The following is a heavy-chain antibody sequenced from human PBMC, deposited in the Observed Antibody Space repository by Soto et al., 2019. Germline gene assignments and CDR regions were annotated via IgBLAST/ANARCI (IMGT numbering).Heavy chain of an antibody. CDR1: GYIFVNYG. CDR3: VMVDNYVTPTPQDV. CDR2: ISPYTGNT. D-gene: IGHD3-16*01. Sequence: QVQLVQSGDEVKKPGASVKVSCKASGYIFVNYGIAWVRQAPGQGLGWMGWISPYTGNTHSSTKIQGKLTTTKNRSTSTAYMDLGRLTSDDTAVYYCVMVDNYVTPTPQDVWGQGTTVTVSS. V-gene: IGHV1-18*01. J-gene: IGHJ6*02.